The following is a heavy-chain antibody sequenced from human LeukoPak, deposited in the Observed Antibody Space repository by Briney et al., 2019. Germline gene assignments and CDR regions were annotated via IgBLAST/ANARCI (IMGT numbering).Heavy chain of an antibody. CDR2: IYTSGST. D-gene: IGHD1-26*01. V-gene: IGHV4-61*02. CDR3: ARGKEWEPIHYYYYMDV. J-gene: IGHJ6*03. Sequence: SQTLSLTCTVSGGSIGSGSYYWSWIRQPAGKGLEWIGRIYTSGSTNYNPSLKSRVTISVDTSKNQFSLKLSSVTAADTAVYYCARGKEWEPIHYYYYMDVWGKGTTVTVSS. CDR1: GGSIGSGSYY.